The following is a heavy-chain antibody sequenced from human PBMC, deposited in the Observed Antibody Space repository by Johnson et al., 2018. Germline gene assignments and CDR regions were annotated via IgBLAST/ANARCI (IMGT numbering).Heavy chain of an antibody. CDR2: ISNDGSNK. V-gene: IGHV3-30-3*01. J-gene: IGHJ2*01. Sequence: QVQLVQSGGGVVQPGRSLRLSCAASGFTFSSYALHWVRQAPGKGLEWVAFISNDGSNKYCADSVKGRFTISRDNSKNTLYVQINILGAEDTAVYYCARDAADSSGFYWYFDLWGRGTQVTVSS. D-gene: IGHD3-22*01. CDR1: GFTFSSYA. CDR3: ARDAADSSGFYWYFDL.